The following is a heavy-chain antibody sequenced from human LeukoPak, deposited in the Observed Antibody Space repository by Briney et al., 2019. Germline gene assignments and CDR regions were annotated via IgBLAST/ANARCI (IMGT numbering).Heavy chain of an antibody. Sequence: PSETLSLTCTVSGGSISSSSYYWGWIRQPPGKGLEWIGSIYYSGSTYYNPSLKSRVTISVDTSKNQFSLRLTSVTAADTAVYYCARAWELGIIDYWGQGTLVTVSS. V-gene: IGHV4-39*01. CDR2: IYYSGST. J-gene: IGHJ4*02. CDR3: ARAWELGIIDY. D-gene: IGHD1-26*01. CDR1: GGSISSSSYY.